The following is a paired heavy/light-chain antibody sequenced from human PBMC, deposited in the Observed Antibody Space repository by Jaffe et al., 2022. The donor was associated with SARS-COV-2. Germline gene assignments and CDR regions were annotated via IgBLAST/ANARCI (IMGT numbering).Heavy chain of an antibody. CDR1: GGSISNYY. CDR2: IYNSGST. D-gene: IGHD4-17*01. J-gene: IGHJ3*02. CDR3: ARPHGGDYAFDI. V-gene: IGHV4-59*01. Sequence: QVQLQESGPGLVKPSETLSLTCTVSGGSISNYYWSWIRQPPGKGLEWIGYIYNSGSTNYNPSLKSRVTISEDTSKNQLSLRLSSVTAADTAVYYCARPHGGDYAFDIWGQGTMVTVSS.
Light chain of an antibody. CDR2: GAS. J-gene: IGKJ1*01. V-gene: IGKV3-20*01. CDR1: QSVSNSY. CDR3: QQYGSSPRT. Sequence: EIVLTQSPGTLSLSPGERATLSCRASQSVSNSYLAWYQQKPGQAPRLLIYGASGRATGIPDRFSGSGSGTDFTLTINRLEPEDFAVYYCQQYGSSPRTFGQGTKVEIK.